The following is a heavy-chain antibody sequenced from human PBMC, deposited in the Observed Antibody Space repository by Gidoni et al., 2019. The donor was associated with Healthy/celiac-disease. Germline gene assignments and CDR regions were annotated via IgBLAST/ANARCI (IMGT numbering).Heavy chain of an antibody. CDR2: ISASAGST. Sequence: EVQLLESGGGLVQPGGSLRLSCEASGFTLSSYAMSWVLQAPGKGLECVSAISASAGSTYYAASVKGRFTISRDNSKNTLYLQMNSLRAEDTAVYYCAKDQRQLVAVDYWGQGTLVTVSS. CDR3: AKDQRQLVAVDY. V-gene: IGHV3-23*01. CDR1: GFTLSSYA. D-gene: IGHD6-6*01. J-gene: IGHJ4*02.